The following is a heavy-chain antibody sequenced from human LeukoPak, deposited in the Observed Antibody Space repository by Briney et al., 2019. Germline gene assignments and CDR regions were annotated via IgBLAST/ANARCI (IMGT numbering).Heavy chain of an antibody. Sequence: PSETLSLTCTVSGGSISSSSYYWGWIRQPPGKGLEWIGSIYYSGSTYYNPSLKSRVTISVDTSKNQFSLKLSSVTAADTAVYYCARSSGYSSSGGLNWFDTWGQGTQVTVSS. J-gene: IGHJ5*02. CDR3: ARSSGYSSSGGLNWFDT. CDR1: GGSISSSSYY. V-gene: IGHV4-39*01. D-gene: IGHD6-13*01. CDR2: IYYSGST.